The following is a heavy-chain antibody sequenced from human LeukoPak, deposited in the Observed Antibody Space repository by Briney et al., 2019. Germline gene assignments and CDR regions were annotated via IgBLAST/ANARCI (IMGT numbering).Heavy chain of an antibody. CDR1: GFTFSSYA. Sequence: GGSLRLSCAASGFTFSSYAMSWVRQAPGKGLEWVSAISGSGGSTYYADSVKGRFTISRDNSKNTPYLQMNSLRAEDTAVYYCAKGWLLRPLYYFDYWGQGTLVTVSS. V-gene: IGHV3-23*01. CDR3: AKGWLLRPLYYFDY. J-gene: IGHJ4*02. D-gene: IGHD5-24*01. CDR2: ISGSGGST.